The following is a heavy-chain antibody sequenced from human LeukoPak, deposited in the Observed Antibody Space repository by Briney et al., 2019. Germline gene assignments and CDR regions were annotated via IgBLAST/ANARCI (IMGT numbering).Heavy chain of an antibody. V-gene: IGHV4-59*08. CDR2: IYYSGST. CDR1: GGSISSYY. J-gene: IGHJ4*02. D-gene: IGHD6-19*01. Sequence: PSETLSLTCTVSGGSISSYYWSWIRQPPGKGLEWIGNIYYSGSTNYNPFLKSRVTISVDTSKNQFSLILSFVTAADTAVYYCARRSSGWHGEFDYWGQGTLVTVSS. CDR3: ARRSSGWHGEFDY.